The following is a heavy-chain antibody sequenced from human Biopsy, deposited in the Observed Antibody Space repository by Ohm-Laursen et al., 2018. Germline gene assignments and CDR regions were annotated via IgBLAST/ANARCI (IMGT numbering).Heavy chain of an antibody. CDR2: IYSSGST. D-gene: IGHD6-13*01. CDR1: GGSISNYY. Sequence: SQTLSHTCLVSGGSISNYYWSWIRQPAGKGLEWIGRIYSSGSTNYNPSLKSRVTMSVDTSKNQFSLILSSMTAADTAVYYCAREPRIAAVAYFDPWGQGTLVTVSS. CDR3: AREPRIAAVAYFDP. V-gene: IGHV4-4*07. J-gene: IGHJ5*02.